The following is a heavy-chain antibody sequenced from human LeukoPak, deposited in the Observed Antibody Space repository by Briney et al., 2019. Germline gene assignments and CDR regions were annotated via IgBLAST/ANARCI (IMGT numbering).Heavy chain of an antibody. Sequence: GSLRLSCAASGFTFSSYSMNWVRQAPGKGLGWVSSISSSSSYIYYADSVKGRFTISRDNAKNSLYLQMNSLRAEDTAVYYCAREEGGYMVNFDYWGQGTLVTVSS. V-gene: IGHV3-21*01. CDR1: GFTFSSYS. CDR3: AREEGGYMVNFDY. CDR2: ISSSSSYI. D-gene: IGHD5-12*01. J-gene: IGHJ4*02.